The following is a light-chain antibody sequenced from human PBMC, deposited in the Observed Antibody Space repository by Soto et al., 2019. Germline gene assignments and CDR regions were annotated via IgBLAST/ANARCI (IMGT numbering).Light chain of an antibody. CDR1: TEPVTSGHY. CDR3: SLSYSGGRI. V-gene: IGLV7-46*01. CDR2: DTD. Sequence: QAVVTQEPSLTVSPGGTVTLTCGSSTEPVTSGHYPYWFQQKPGQAPRTLIHDTDNKNSWTPARFSVSLLGGKAALTLSGAQHEDEAEYYCSLSYSGGRIFGGGTKLTVL. J-gene: IGLJ2*01.